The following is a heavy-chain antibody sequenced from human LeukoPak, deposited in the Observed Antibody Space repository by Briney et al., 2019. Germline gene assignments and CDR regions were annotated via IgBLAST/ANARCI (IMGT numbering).Heavy chain of an antibody. CDR3: AREASWSNWYFDL. CDR2: IIPILGIA. V-gene: IGHV1-69*04. CDR1: GGTFSSYA. Sequence: SVKVSCKASGGTFSSYAISWVRQAPGQGLEWMGRIIPILGIANYAQKFQGRVTITADKSTSTAYMELSSLRSEETAVYYCAREASWSNWYFDLWGRGTLVTVSS. J-gene: IGHJ2*01. D-gene: IGHD6-13*01.